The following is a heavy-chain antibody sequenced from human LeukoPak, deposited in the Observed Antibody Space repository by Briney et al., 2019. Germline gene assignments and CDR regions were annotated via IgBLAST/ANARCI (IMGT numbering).Heavy chain of an antibody. CDR3: ARGLRSGWHFDY. V-gene: IGHV3-30*04. CDR1: GFTFSSYA. Sequence: GGSLRLSCAAFGFTFSSYAMHWVRQAPGKGLEWVAVISYDGSNKYYADSVKGRFTISRDNSKNTLYLQMNSLRAEDTAVYYCARGLRSGWHFDYWGQGTLVTVSS. J-gene: IGHJ4*02. D-gene: IGHD6-19*01. CDR2: ISYDGSNK.